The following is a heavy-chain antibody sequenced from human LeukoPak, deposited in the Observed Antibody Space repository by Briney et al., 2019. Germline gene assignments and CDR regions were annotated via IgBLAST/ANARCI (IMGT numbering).Heavy chain of an antibody. CDR1: GGSISSYY. CDR3: ARHLGSVAAAGTLDY. V-gene: IGHV4-59*08. D-gene: IGHD6-13*01. Sequence: SETLSLTCTVSGGSISSYYWSWLRQPPGKGLEWIGYIYSRGLTRGSTNYNSSLKSRVTISVDTSKNQFSLKLSSVTAADTAVYYCARHLGSVAAAGTLDYWGQGTLVTVSS. J-gene: IGHJ4*02. CDR2: IYSRGLTRGST.